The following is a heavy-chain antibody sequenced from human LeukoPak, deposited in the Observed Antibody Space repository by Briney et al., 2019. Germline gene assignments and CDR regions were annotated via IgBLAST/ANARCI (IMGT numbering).Heavy chain of an antibody. CDR3: ARGGGLYIGDLFSAGYMDV. CDR1: GGSISRPY. CDR2: VYSDGRT. J-gene: IGHJ6*03. Sequence: PSETLSLTCTVSGGSISRPYWSWIRQPPGEGLEWIGYVYSDGRTNFNPSLKSRVTMSIDTSKSQFSLRLTSVTAADAAVYYCARGGGLYIGDLFSAGYMDVWGKGTTVTVSS. V-gene: IGHV4-59*11. D-gene: IGHD3-10*01.